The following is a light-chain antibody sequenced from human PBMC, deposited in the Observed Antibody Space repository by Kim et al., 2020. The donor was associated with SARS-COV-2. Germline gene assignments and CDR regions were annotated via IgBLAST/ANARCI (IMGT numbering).Light chain of an antibody. V-gene: IGKV1-39*01. CDR2: SAS. CDR1: QYISTY. J-gene: IGKJ2*01. CDR3: QQSYITPPT. Sequence: ASVGDRVTITCRASQYISTYLNWYQQRPGKAPNLLIYSASSLQSGVPSRFSGSGSGTDFTLTISSLQPEDFATYFCQQSYITPPTFGQGTKVDIK.